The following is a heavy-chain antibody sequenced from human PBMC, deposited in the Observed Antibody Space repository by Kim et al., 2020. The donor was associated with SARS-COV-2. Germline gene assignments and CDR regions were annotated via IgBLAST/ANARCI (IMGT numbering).Heavy chain of an antibody. CDR3: AGGSSSWTTKRSGMDV. J-gene: IGHJ6*02. Sequence: SVKGRFTIPRDNYKNPLYLQMTSLRAEDTAVYYCAGGSSSWTTKRSGMDVWGQGTTVTVSS. V-gene: IGHV3-30*07. D-gene: IGHD6-13*01.